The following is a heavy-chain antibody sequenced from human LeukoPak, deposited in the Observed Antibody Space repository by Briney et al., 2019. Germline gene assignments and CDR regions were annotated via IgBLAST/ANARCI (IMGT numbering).Heavy chain of an antibody. CDR2: ISWNSGAI. CDR3: AKDISGYSGHRIPHDMDV. D-gene: IGHD5-12*01. V-gene: IGHV3-9*01. Sequence: GGSLRLSCAASGFTLDDYAMHWVRQAPGKGLEWVSGISWNSGAIGYTDSVKGRFIISRDNAKNSLYLQMNSLRAEDTALYYCAKDISGYSGHRIPHDMDVWGQGTTVTVSS. CDR1: GFTLDDYA. J-gene: IGHJ6*02.